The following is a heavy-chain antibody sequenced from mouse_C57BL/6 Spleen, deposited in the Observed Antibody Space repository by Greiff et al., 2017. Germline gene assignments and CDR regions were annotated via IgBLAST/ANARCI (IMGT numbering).Heavy chain of an antibody. J-gene: IGHJ2*01. D-gene: IGHD1-1*01. CDR3: ARKGNFDYYGSSSFDY. CDR1: GYTFTGYW. Sequence: QVQLKESGAELMKPGASVKLSCKATGYTFTGYWIEWVKQRPGHGLEWIGEILPGSGSTNYNEKFKGKATFTADTSSNTAYMQLSSLTTEDSAIYYCARKGNFDYYGSSSFDYWGQGTTLTVSS. V-gene: IGHV1-9*01. CDR2: ILPGSGST.